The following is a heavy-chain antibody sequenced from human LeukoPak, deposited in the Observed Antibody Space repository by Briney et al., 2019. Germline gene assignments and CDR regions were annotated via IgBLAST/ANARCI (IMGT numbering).Heavy chain of an antibody. V-gene: IGHV5-51*01. Sequence: GGSLKISCKTSGSRFTTYWIGWVRQMPGKGLEGMAIVYPGDSDTLYNPSFQGQVTISADKSISTAYLQWSSLKASDTAMYYCARQSRTITARPFDYWGQGTLVTVSS. J-gene: IGHJ4*02. CDR1: GSRFTTYW. D-gene: IGHD6-6*01. CDR3: ARQSRTITARPFDY. CDR2: VYPGDSDT.